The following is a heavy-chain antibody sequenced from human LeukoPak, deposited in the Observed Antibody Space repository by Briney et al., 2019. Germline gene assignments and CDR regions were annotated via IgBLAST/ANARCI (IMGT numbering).Heavy chain of an antibody. CDR3: ARDYDFRPGAFDI. V-gene: IGHV4-4*07. CDR2: IYTSGST. Sequence: PSETLSLTRTVSGGSLSSYYWSWIRQPAGKGLEWIGRIYTSGSTNYNPSLKSRVTMSVDTSKNQFSLKLSSVTAADTAVYYCARDYDFRPGAFDIWGQGTMVTVSS. CDR1: GGSLSSYY. D-gene: IGHD3-3*01. J-gene: IGHJ3*02.